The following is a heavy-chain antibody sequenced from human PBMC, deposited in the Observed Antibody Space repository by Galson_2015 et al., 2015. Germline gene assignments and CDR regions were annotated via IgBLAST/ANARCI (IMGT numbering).Heavy chain of an antibody. CDR1: GFTFSTYR. J-gene: IGHJ4*02. CDR2: VSSSSTTI. CDR3: ARDDVYSTAYFDY. Sequence: SLRLSCAASGFTFSTYRMNWVRQAPGKGLEWLTYVSSSSTTIYYADSVKGRFTISRDNAENSLYLQMSSLRAEDTAVYYCARDDVYSTAYFDYWGQGALVTVSS. V-gene: IGHV3-48*01. D-gene: IGHD6-13*01.